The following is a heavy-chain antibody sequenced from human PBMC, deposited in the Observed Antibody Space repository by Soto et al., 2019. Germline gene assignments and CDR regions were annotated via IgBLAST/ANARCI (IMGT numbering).Heavy chain of an antibody. Sequence: KTXGTLCLTCAVSGGSMSSYFWSWIRQPSGKGLEWIGRIYSSGSTSYNPSLKSRVTLSVDTSKNQVSLRLNSMTAADTAVYYCARGLSAFDPWGQGTLVTVSS. CDR3: ARGLSAFDP. CDR2: IYSSGST. CDR1: GGSMSSYF. D-gene: IGHD3-16*01. V-gene: IGHV4-4*07. J-gene: IGHJ5*02.